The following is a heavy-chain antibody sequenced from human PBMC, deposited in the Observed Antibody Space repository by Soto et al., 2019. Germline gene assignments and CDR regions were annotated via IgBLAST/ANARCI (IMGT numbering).Heavy chain of an antibody. D-gene: IGHD3-3*01. CDR3: AKXKGAWSGYSPYYYGMDV. J-gene: IGHJ6*02. CDR2: ISGSGGST. CDR1: GFTFSSYA. Sequence: GGSLRLSCAASGFTFSSYAMSWVRQAPGKGLEWVSAISGSGGSTYYADSVKGRFTISRDNSKNTLYLQMNSLRAEDTAVYYCAKXKGAWSGYSPYYYGMDVWGQGTTVTVSS. V-gene: IGHV3-23*01.